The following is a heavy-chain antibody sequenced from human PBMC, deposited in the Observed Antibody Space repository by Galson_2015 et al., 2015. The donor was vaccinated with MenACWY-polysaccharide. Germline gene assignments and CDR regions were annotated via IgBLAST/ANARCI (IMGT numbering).Heavy chain of an antibody. Sequence: SLRLSCAASGFTFSTSAMAWVRQDPGKGLEWVSTVDGGGENTYYADSVRGRFTISRDNSKNTLFLQMSSLRADDTAVYYCAKHPKPYGGHHFDSWGQGSQVTVSS. CDR1: GFTFSTSA. J-gene: IGHJ4*02. V-gene: IGHV3-23*01. D-gene: IGHD4-23*01. CDR3: AKHPKPYGGHHFDS. CDR2: VDGGGENT.